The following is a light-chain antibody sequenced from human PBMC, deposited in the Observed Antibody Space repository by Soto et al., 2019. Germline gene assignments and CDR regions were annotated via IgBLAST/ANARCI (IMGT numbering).Light chain of an antibody. J-gene: IGKJ2*01. Sequence: EIVLTQSPGTLSLSPGEIATLSCRASQSVSSSYLAWYQQKPGQAHRLLIYGASSRAAGIPDRFSGSGSGTDFTLTISRLEPEDFAVYYCQQYGSSPMYTFGQGTKLEIK. V-gene: IGKV3-20*01. CDR1: QSVSSSY. CDR2: GAS. CDR3: QQYGSSPMYT.